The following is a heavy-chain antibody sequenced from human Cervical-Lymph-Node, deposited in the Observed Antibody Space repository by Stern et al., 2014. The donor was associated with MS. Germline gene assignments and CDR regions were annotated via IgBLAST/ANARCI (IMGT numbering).Heavy chain of an antibody. D-gene: IGHD4-17*01. CDR1: GFTFSSYS. CDR2: ISSSSSYI. J-gene: IGHJ6*02. Sequence: VQLVESGGGQVKPGGSLRLSCAASGFTFSSYSMNWVRQAPGKGLEWVSSISSSSSYIYYADSAKGRFTISRDDAKNSLYLQMNSLRAEDTPVYYCARGTTVTTNYYYGMDVWGQGTTVTVSS. CDR3: ARGTTVTTNYYYGMDV. V-gene: IGHV3-21*01.